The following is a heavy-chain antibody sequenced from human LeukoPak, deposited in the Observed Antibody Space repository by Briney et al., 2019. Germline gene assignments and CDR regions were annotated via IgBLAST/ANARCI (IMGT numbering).Heavy chain of an antibody. V-gene: IGHV3-74*01. CDR3: ARVAGGSSPYYFDY. CDR2: INSDGSST. Sequence: GGSLRLSCEASGFTFSSYWMHWVRQAPGKGLVWVSRINSDGSSTSYADSVKGRFTISRDNAKNTLYLQMNSLRAEDTAVYYCARVAGGSSPYYFDYWGRGPLVTVSS. D-gene: IGHD6-13*01. CDR1: GFTFSSYW. J-gene: IGHJ4*02.